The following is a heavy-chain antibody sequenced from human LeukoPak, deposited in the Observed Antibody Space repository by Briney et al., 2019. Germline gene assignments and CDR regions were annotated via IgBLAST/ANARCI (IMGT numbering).Heavy chain of an antibody. CDR2: INHSGST. CDR1: GGSFSGYY. V-gene: IGHV4-34*01. Sequence: SETLSLTCAVYGGSFSGYYWSWIRQPPGKGLEWIGEINHSGSTNYNPSLKSRVTISVDTSKNQFSLKLSSVTAADTAVYYCARDIRYCSGGSCYSYDPWGQGTLDTVSS. CDR3: ARDIRYCSGGSCYSYDP. J-gene: IGHJ5*02. D-gene: IGHD2-15*01.